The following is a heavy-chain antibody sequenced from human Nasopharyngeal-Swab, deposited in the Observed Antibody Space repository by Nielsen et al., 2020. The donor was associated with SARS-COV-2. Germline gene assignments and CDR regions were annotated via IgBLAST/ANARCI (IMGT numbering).Heavy chain of an antibody. CDR1: GGSISSYY. J-gene: IGHJ6*02. CDR2: IYYSGST. Sequence: SETLSLTCTVSGGSISSYYWSWIRQPPGKGLEWIGYIYYSGSTNYNPPLKSRVTISVDTSKNQFSLKLSSVTAADTAVYYCARDLLYGDFYYYYGMDVWGQGTTVTVSS. V-gene: IGHV4-59*01. D-gene: IGHD4-17*01. CDR3: ARDLLYGDFYYYYGMDV.